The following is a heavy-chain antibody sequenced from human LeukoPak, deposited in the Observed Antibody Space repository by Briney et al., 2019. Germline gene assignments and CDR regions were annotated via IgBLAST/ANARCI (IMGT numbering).Heavy chain of an antibody. V-gene: IGHV3-48*03. CDR2: ITGSGSTI. D-gene: IGHD3-10*01. Sequence: PGGSLRLSCEASGFTFSFYDMNWDRQAPGMGLEWVSYITGSGSTIYYADSVKGRFTISRDNAKNSLYLQVNSLRAEDTAVYYCARDSRGRFGGNYFDYWGQGTLVAVSS. CDR1: GFTFSFYD. J-gene: IGHJ4*02. CDR3: ARDSRGRFGGNYFDY.